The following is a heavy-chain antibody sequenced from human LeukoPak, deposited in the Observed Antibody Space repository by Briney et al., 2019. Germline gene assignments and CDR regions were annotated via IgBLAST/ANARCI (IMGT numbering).Heavy chain of an antibody. CDR2: INPNSGGT. V-gene: IGHV1-2*02. Sequence: GASVKVSCKASGYTFTGYYMHWVRQAPGQGLEWMGWINPNSGGTNYAQKFQGRVTMTRDTSISTAYMELSRLRSDDTAVYYCARVFYPIFGVVISPTYYYYMDVWGKGTTVTVSS. D-gene: IGHD3-3*01. J-gene: IGHJ6*03. CDR3: ARVFYPIFGVVISPTYYYYMDV. CDR1: GYTFTGYY.